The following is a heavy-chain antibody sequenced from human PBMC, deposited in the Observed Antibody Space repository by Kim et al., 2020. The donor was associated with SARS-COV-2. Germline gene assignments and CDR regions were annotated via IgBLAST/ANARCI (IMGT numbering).Heavy chain of an antibody. J-gene: IGHJ6*02. CDR3: VTGTTWDYDVMYYTGMNV. Sequence: ASVKVSCKVSGYALNELIIHWVRQAPGKGLEWMGGLDTDAGAKVYAQKFQGRVTTTEDTSTDTAYMELTSLKSEDSALYYCVTGTTWDYDVMYYTGMNVWGQGTTVIVSS. CDR2: LDTDAGAK. V-gene: IGHV1-24*01. CDR1: GYALNELI. D-gene: IGHD1-1*01.